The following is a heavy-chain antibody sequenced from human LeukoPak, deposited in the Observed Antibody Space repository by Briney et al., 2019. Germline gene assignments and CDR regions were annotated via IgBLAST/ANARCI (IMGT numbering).Heavy chain of an antibody. CDR3: ARVRYGSGSLSSWFDP. J-gene: IGHJ5*02. V-gene: IGHV4-59*08. Sequence: SETLSLTCTVSSGSITNDYWTWIRQPPGKGLEWIGYISYSGSVNYNPSLKTRVTMSLDTSRNQFSVNLKSLTAADTAMYYCARVRYGSGSLSSWFDPWGRGTRVTVSS. CDR1: SGSITNDY. D-gene: IGHD3-10*01. CDR2: ISYSGSV.